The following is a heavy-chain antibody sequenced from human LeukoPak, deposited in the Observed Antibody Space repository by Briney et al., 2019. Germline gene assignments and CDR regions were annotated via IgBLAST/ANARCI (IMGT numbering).Heavy chain of an antibody. D-gene: IGHD2-8*02. V-gene: IGHV3-66*01. CDR3: ARAGPYYYYGMDV. CDR2: IYSGGST. J-gene: IGHJ6*02. Sequence: GESLKISCAASGFTVSSNYMSWVRQAPGKGLEWVSVIYSGGSTYYADSVKGRFTISRDNSKNTLYLQMNSLRAEDTAVYYCARAGPYYYYGMDVWGQGTTVTVSS. CDR1: GFTVSSNY.